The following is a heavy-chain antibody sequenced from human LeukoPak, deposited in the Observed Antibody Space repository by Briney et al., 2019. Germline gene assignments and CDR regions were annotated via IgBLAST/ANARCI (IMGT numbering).Heavy chain of an antibody. D-gene: IGHD5-18*01. CDR2: IYYSGST. CDR3: ARVGYSYDPTAYYYYYYGMDV. J-gene: IGHJ6*02. V-gene: IGHV4-31*03. CDR1: GGSISSGGYS. Sequence: SETLSLTCTVSGGSISSGGYSWSWIRQHPGKGLEWIGYIYYSGSTYYNPSLKSRVTISVDTSKNQFSLKLSSVTAADTAVYYCARVGYSYDPTAYYYYYYGMDVWGQGTTVTVSS.